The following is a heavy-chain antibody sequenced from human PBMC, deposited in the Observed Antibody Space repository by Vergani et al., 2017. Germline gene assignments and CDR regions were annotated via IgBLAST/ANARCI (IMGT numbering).Heavy chain of an antibody. CDR1: GGTFSSYA. J-gene: IGHJ4*02. D-gene: IGHD2-15*01. CDR2: IIPIFGTA. V-gene: IGHV1-69*01. Sequence: QVQLVQSGAEVKKPGSSVKVSCKASGGTFSSYAISWVRQAPGQGLEWMGGIIPIFGTANYAQEFQGRVTITADQSTSTGYLEMSRLRSEDTAVYYCARNPVVAHYYFDDWGQGTLVTVAS. CDR3: ARNPVVAHYYFDD.